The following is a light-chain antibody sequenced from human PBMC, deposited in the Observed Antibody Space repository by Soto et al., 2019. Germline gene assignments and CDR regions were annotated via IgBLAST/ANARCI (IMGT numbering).Light chain of an antibody. Sequence: QSVLTQPPSASGTPGQRVTISCSGSSSNIGSNYVYWYQQLPGTAPKLLIYRNNQRPSGVPDRFSGSKSGTSASLAISGLRSEDAADEYCSVLDARREVVFGVGTKVTAL. V-gene: IGLV1-47*01. CDR3: SVLDARREVV. CDR1: SSNIGSNY. CDR2: RNN. J-gene: IGLJ2*01.